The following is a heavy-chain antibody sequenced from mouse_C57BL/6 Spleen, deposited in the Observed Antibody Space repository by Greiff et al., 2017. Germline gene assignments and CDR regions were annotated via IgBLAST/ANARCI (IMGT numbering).Heavy chain of an antibody. D-gene: IGHD1-1*01. CDR2: IDPSDSYT. CDR1: GYTFTSYW. CDR3: ARFYYYGSSYYYYAMDY. Sequence: VQLQQPGAELVMPGASVKLSCKASGYTFTSYWMHWVKQRPGQGLEWIGEIDPSDSYTNYNQKFKGKSTLTVDKSSSTAYMQLSSLTSEDSAVYYCARFYYYGSSYYYYAMDYWGQGTSVTVSS. J-gene: IGHJ4*01. V-gene: IGHV1-69*01.